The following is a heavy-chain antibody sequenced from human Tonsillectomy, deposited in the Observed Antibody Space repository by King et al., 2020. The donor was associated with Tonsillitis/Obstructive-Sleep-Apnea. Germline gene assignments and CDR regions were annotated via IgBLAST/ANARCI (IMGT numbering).Heavy chain of an antibody. J-gene: IGHJ4*02. Sequence: QLVQSGAEGKKPGASVKGSCKASGYTFPGYYMHLVRQAPGQGLEWVGRINPNSGGTNYAQKFQGRGTMNRETSISTASMELNRLRSDETAVYYCAREEPEPHDYHNHEAAEYFDYWGQGTLVTVSS. CDR1: GYTFPGYY. CDR2: INPNSGGT. CDR3: AREEPEPHDYHNHEAAEYFDY. D-gene: IGHD1-14*01. V-gene: IGHV1-2*06.